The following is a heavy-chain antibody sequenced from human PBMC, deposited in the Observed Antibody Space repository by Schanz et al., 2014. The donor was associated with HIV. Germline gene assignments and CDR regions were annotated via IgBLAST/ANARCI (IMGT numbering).Heavy chain of an antibody. D-gene: IGHD3-22*01. CDR1: GYTFSKND. J-gene: IGHJ6*02. CDR2: MNPNSGVT. Sequence: QVQLVQSGAEVKKPGASVRVSCKASGYTFSKNDINWVRQAPGQGLEWMGWMNPNSGVTEDAQKFQGRVTMTRDTSISTAYMEVSRLRSDDTAVYYCASHGEGITMIVVVNGGYYGMDVRGQGTTVTVSS. V-gene: IGHV1-2*02. CDR3: ASHGEGITMIVVVNGGYYGMDV.